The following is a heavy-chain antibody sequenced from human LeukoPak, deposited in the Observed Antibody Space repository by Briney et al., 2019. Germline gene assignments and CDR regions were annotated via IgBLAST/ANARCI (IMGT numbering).Heavy chain of an antibody. V-gene: IGHV7-4-1*02. CDR3: ARHNPGDIVVVPAAVSSSLTHAFDI. CDR1: GYTFTGYY. J-gene: IGHJ3*02. D-gene: IGHD2-2*01. CDR2: INTNTGNP. Sequence: ASVKVSCKASGYTFTGYYMHWVRQAPGQGLEWMGWINTNTGNPTYAQGFTGRFVFSLDTSVSTAYLQISSLKAEDTAVYYCARHNPGDIVVVPAAVSSSLTHAFDIWGQGTMVTVSS.